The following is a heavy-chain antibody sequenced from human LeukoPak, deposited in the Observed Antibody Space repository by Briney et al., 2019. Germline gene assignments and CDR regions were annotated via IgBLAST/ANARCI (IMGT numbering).Heavy chain of an antibody. V-gene: IGHV4-34*01. CDR2: INHSGST. CDR1: GGSFSGYY. Sequence: PSETLSLTCAVYGGSFSGYYWSWIRQPPGKGLEWIGEINHSGSTNYNPSLKSRVTISVDTSKNQFSLKLSSVTAADTAVYYCARGRDGDYLPYFDYWGQGTLVTDSS. CDR3: ARGRDGDYLPYFDY. J-gene: IGHJ4*02. D-gene: IGHD4-17*01.